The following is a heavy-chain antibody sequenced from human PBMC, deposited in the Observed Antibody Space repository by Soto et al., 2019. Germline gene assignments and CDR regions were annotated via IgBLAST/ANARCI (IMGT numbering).Heavy chain of an antibody. V-gene: IGHV4-34*01. Sequence: SETLSLTCAVYGGSFIGYYWSWIRQPPGKGLEWIGEINHSGSTNYNPSLKSRVTISVDTSKNQFSLKLSSVTAADTAVYYCARGEVYVWGSYRKYWFDPWGQGTLVTVSS. CDR1: GGSFIGYY. CDR2: INHSGST. CDR3: ARGEVYVWGSYRKYWFDP. J-gene: IGHJ5*02. D-gene: IGHD3-16*02.